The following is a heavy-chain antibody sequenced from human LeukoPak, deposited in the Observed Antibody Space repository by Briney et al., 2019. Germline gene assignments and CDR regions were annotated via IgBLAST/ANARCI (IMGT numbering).Heavy chain of an antibody. J-gene: IGHJ4*02. D-gene: IGHD6-13*01. CDR1: GGSISSYY. Sequence: PSETLSLTCTVSGGSISSYYWSWIRQPPGKGLEWIGYIYYSGGTNYNPSLKSRVTISVDTSKNRFSLKLSSVTAADTAVYYCARHRLAAAGPDYWGQGTLVTVSS. CDR3: ARHRLAAAGPDY. CDR2: IYYSGGT. V-gene: IGHV4-59*08.